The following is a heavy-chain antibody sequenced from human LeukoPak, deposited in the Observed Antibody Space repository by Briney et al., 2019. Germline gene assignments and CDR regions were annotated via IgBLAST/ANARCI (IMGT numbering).Heavy chain of an antibody. CDR2: INPSSGGT. D-gene: IGHD5-12*01. CDR3: AREGSGYPY. V-gene: IGHV1-2*02. Sequence: GASVKVSCKASGYTFTVYYMHWVRQAPGQGLEWMGWINPSSGGTNYAQKFQGRVTMTRDTSISTAYMEVSRLTSDDTAVFYCAREGSGYPYWGQGTLVTVSS. J-gene: IGHJ4*02. CDR1: GYTFTVYY.